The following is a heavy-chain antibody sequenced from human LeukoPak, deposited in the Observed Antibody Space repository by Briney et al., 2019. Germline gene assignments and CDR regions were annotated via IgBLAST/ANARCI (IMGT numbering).Heavy chain of an antibody. J-gene: IGHJ3*02. CDR3: AICNSGDYAEAFDI. CDR1: GGPLGSYY. D-gene: IGHD4/OR15-4a*01. CDR2: IYYSGST. V-gene: IGHV4-59*01. Sequence: SETLSLTCTVSGGPLGSYYWIWIRQSPGKGLVWFGYIYYSGSTNYNPSLKSRVTISVGTSKNQVSLKLSSVTAADPAVYYCAICNSGDYAEAFDIWGQGTMVTVAS.